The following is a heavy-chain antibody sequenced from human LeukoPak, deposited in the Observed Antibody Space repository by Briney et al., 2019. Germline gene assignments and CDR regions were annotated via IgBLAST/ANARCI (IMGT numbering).Heavy chain of an antibody. CDR1: GGSISSYY. CDR2: IYYSGST. D-gene: IGHD3-16*01. Sequence: SETLSLTXTVSGGSISSYYWSWIRQPPGKGLEWIGYIYYSGSTNYNPSLKSRVTISVDTSKNQFSLKLSSVTAADTAVYYCARDLGNAFDIWGQGTTVTVSS. CDR3: ARDLGNAFDI. J-gene: IGHJ3*02. V-gene: IGHV4-59*01.